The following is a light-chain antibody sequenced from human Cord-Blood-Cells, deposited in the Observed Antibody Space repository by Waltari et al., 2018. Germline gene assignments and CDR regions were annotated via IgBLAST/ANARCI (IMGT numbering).Light chain of an antibody. CDR3: SSYTRSSTVV. CDR2: DVS. Sequence: QSALPPPASVSGSPGQSITISCTGTSSDVGGYNSVSWYQQHPGKAPKLMIYDVSKRPSGVSNRFSGPKSGNTASLTISGLQAEDEADYYCSSYTRSSTVVFGGGTKLTVL. J-gene: IGLJ2*01. V-gene: IGLV2-14*01. CDR1: SSDVGGYNS.